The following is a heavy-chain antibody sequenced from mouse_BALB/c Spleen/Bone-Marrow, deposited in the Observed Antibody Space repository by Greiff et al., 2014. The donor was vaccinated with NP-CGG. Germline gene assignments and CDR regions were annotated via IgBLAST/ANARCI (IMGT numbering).Heavy chain of an antibody. J-gene: IGHJ4*01. D-gene: IGHD2-10*02. V-gene: IGHV5-4*02. CDR2: ISDGGGYT. CDR3: ARSGERYGAMDY. Sequence: VKLMESGGGLVKPGGSLKLSCAASGFTFSDYYMYWVRQTPEKRLEWVATISDGGGYTYYPDSVWGRFTISRDNAKNNLYLQMSSLKSEDTAMYYCARSGERYGAMDYWGQGTSVNVFS. CDR1: GFTFSDYY.